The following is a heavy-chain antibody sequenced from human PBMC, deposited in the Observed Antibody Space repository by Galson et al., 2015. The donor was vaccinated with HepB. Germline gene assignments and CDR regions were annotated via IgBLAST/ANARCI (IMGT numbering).Heavy chain of an antibody. CDR1: GGTFSSYT. V-gene: IGHV1-69*04. CDR2: IIPILGIA. J-gene: IGHJ6*02. D-gene: IGHD5-18*01. Sequence: SVKVSCKASGGTFSSYTISWVRQAPGQGLEWMGRIIPILGIANYAQKFQGRVTITADKSTSTAYMELSSLRSEDTAVYYCARDRGYSSSLMDVWGQGTTVTVSS. CDR3: ARDRGYSSSLMDV.